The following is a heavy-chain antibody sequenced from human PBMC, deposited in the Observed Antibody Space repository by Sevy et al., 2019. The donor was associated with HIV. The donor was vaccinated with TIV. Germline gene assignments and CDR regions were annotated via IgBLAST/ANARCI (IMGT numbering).Heavy chain of an antibody. CDR2: VNPDSGNT. CDR1: GYTFTSYD. Sequence: ASVKVSCKASGYTFTSYDINWVRQATGQGLGGMGWVNPDSGNTGYAQKFQGRVTMTKDTSTRTAYMELSSLRSEDTAIYYCARLGNRGDYWGQGTLVTVSS. V-gene: IGHV1-8*01. D-gene: IGHD3-10*01. J-gene: IGHJ4*02. CDR3: ARLGNRGDY.